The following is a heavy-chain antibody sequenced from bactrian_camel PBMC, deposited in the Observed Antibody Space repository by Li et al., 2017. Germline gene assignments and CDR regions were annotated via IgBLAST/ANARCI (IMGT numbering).Heavy chain of an antibody. CDR1: GYTAGRYC. V-gene: IGHV3S1*01. CDR3: AADWAGGNCVGPYDVRGY. Sequence: HVQLVASGGGPVQAGESLRLSCKTSGYTAGRYCMGWFRQAPGKEREGVAGFDVGRRTPYYVDSVKGRFTVSQDSAKNTLYLQLNSLKPEDTAMYYCAADWAGGNCVGPYDVRGYWGQETQVTVS. J-gene: IGHJ6*01. D-gene: IGHD3*01. CDR2: FDVGRRTP.